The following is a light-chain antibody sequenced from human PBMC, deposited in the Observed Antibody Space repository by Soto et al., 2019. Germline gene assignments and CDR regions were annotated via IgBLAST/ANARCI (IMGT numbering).Light chain of an antibody. CDR2: AAS. V-gene: IGKV1-39*01. CDR1: QGISTY. Sequence: DIPMTQSPSSLSASLGERVTIXWRPSQGISTYLNWSQQKPGKAPKLLIYAASSLQSGVPSRFSGSGSETDFTLTISSLQPEDFATYSCQQSYNSPPITFGQGTRLENK. CDR3: QQSYNSPPIT. J-gene: IGKJ5*01.